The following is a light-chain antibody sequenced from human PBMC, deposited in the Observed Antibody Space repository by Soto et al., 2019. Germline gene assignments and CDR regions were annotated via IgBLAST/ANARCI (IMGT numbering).Light chain of an antibody. Sequence: QSVLAQPASVSWSPGQSISISCTGTSSDVGGYDFVSWYQQHPGKAPKLIIYDVANRASGVSSRFSGSKSGNTASLTISGLQAEDEADYHCRSYTSGNLDVFGTGTKLPS. CDR1: SSDVGGYDF. V-gene: IGLV2-14*01. CDR3: RSYTSGNLDV. J-gene: IGLJ1*01. CDR2: DVA.